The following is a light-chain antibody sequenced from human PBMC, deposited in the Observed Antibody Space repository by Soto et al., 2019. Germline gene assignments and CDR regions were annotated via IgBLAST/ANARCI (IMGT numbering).Light chain of an antibody. V-gene: IGLV7-43*01. J-gene: IGLJ7*01. CDR1: TGAVTSVYS. Sequence: QAVVTQEPSLTVSPGGTVTLTCASSTGAVTSVYSPNWFQLKPGQAPRALIYNTDNQHSWTAARFSCSLVGGKAALTLSSVQPEDEDEYYGLLFHAGAQLVFGGGTQLTVL. CDR3: LLFHAGAQLV. CDR2: NTD.